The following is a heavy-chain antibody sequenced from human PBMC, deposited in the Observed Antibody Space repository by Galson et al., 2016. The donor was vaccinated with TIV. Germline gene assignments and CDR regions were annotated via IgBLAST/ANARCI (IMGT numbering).Heavy chain of an antibody. J-gene: IGHJ6*02. Sequence: LTCAVTPESVTGYYWSWIRQSPGKGLEWIGEINHRGTSKYNPSLASRVTILVDTPKSQFSLRLTSVTAADTAVYYCARGRVVPRRTDYYYAMAVWGQGTAVIVSS. CDR2: INHRGTS. V-gene: IGHV4-34*01. CDR3: ARGRVVPRRTDYYYAMAV. D-gene: IGHD1-14*01. CDR1: PESVTGYY.